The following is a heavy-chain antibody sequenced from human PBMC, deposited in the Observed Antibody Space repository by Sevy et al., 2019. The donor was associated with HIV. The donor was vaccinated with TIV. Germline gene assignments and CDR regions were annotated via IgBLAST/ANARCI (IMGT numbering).Heavy chain of an antibody. CDR3: ASPLLYWLY. J-gene: IGHJ4*02. V-gene: IGHV4-39*02. D-gene: IGHD2-8*02. Sequence: SETLSLTCTVSGGSISSSGYYWGWIRRPPGKGLEWIGSISYAGNTYYNPSLKSRATITVDTSNNHFSLKLTSMTAADTAVDYCASPLLYWLYWGQGILVTVSS. CDR1: GGSISSSGYY. CDR2: ISYAGNT.